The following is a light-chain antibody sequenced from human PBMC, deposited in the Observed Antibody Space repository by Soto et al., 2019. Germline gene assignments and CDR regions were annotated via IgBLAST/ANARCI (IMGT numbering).Light chain of an antibody. J-gene: IGLJ1*01. CDR1: SSNIGADHD. CDR2: GNV. V-gene: IGLV1-40*03. CDR3: QSYDSSLGFV. Sequence: QAVVTQPPSVSGAPGQRVTFSCIGSSSNIGADHDVHWYQQLPGTAPKLLIYGNVNRPSGVPDRVSGSKSGASAALAITGRLAEDEADYYCQSYDSSLGFVFGTGTKLTVL.